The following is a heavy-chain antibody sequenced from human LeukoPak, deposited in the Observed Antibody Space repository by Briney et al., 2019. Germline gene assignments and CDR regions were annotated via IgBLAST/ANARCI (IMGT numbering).Heavy chain of an antibody. CDR1: GYTFTGYY. D-gene: IGHD3-22*01. CDR3: AEEAYYYDSSGYSVAAEYFQH. J-gene: IGHJ1*01. V-gene: IGHV1-2*02. CDR2: INPNSGGT. Sequence: ASVKVSCKASGYTFTGYYIHWVRQAPGQGLEWMGWINPNSGGTNYAQRFQGRVTMTRDTSISTAYMELSRLRSDDTAVYYCAEEAYYYDSSGYSVAAEYFQHWGQGTLVTVSS.